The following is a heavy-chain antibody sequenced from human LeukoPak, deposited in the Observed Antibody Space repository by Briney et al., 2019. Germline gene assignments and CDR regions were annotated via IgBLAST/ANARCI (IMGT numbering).Heavy chain of an antibody. J-gene: IGHJ4*02. CDR3: ARGRQIFHY. V-gene: IGHV3-30*03. Sequence: PGGSLRLSCAASGFTFSSHGIHWVRQAPGKGLEWVAVISYDGSKKYYADSVKGRFTISRDNSKNTVYLQMNSLRAEDTAVYYCARGRQIFHYWGQGTLVTVSS. CDR2: ISYDGSKK. CDR1: GFTFSSHG.